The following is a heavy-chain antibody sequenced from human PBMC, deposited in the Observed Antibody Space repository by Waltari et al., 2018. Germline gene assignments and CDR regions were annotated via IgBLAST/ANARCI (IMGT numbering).Heavy chain of an antibody. J-gene: IGHJ4*02. CDR2: ISSSSSYI. D-gene: IGHD1-26*01. CDR3: ARDWEGDRPNFDY. CDR1: GFTFSSYS. V-gene: IGHV3-21*01. Sequence: EVQLVESGGGLVKPGGSLRLSCAASGFTFSSYSMNWVRPAPGKGLEWGSSISSSSSYIYYADSVKGRFTISRDNAKNSLYLQMNSLRVEDTAVYYCARDWEGDRPNFDYWGQGTLVTVSS.